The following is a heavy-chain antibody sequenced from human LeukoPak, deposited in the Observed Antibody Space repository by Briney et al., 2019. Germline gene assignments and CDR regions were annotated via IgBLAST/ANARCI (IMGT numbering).Heavy chain of an antibody. J-gene: IGHJ4*02. D-gene: IGHD6-19*01. CDR1: GFTFSSYA. V-gene: IGHV3-30-3*01. Sequence: GGSLRLSCAASGFTFSSYAMSWVRQAPGKGLEWVAVISYDGSNKYYADSVKGRFTISRDNSKNTLYLQMNSLRAEDTAVYYCARDPAVAGTVEYYFDYWGQGTLVTVSS. CDR2: ISYDGSNK. CDR3: ARDPAVAGTVEYYFDY.